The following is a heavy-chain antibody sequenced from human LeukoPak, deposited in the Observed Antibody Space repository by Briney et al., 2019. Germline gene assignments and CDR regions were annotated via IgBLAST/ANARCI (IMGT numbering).Heavy chain of an antibody. CDR1: GFTFSYAW. Sequence: GGPLRLSCVASGFTFSYAWISWVRQAPGKGLEWVGQIKSKNDGGTIDYAAPVKGRFTISRDDSKNTVFLQMNSLKTEDTAVYYCTTEVFWGQGTLVTVSS. V-gene: IGHV3-15*01. CDR2: IKSKNDGGTI. J-gene: IGHJ4*02. CDR3: TTEVF.